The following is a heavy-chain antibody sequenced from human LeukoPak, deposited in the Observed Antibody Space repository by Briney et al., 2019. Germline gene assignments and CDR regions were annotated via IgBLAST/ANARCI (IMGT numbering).Heavy chain of an antibody. D-gene: IGHD3-22*01. CDR2: ISYDGSNK. Sequence: GRSLRLSCAASGFTFSSYAMHWVRQAPGKGLEWVAVISYDGSNKYYADSVKGRFTISRDNAKNSLYLQMNSLRAEDTAVYYCAREGLYYYDSSGYDIKWHYYMDVWGKGTTVTVSS. CDR1: GFTFSSYA. J-gene: IGHJ6*03. CDR3: AREGLYYYDSSGYDIKWHYYMDV. V-gene: IGHV3-30*07.